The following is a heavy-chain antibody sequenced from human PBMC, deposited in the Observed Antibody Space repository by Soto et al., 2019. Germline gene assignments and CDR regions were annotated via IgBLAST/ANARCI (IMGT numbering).Heavy chain of an antibody. V-gene: IGHV3-48*02. J-gene: IGHJ4*02. CDR3: AREDPMMRAFDY. D-gene: IGHD3-22*01. CDR1: VLTFSSYS. CDR2: ISSSSSTI. Sequence: PGGSLRLSCAASVLTFSSYSMNWVRQAPGKGLEWVSYISSSSSTIYYADSVKGRFTISRDNAKNSLYLQMNSLRDEDTAVYYCAREDPMMRAFDYWGQGTLVTVSS.